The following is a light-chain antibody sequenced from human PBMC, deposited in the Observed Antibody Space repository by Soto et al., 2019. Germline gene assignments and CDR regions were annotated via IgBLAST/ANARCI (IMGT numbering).Light chain of an antibody. V-gene: IGLV2-14*01. Sequence: QSALTQPASVSGSPGQSITISCTGTSSDIGGYKYVSWYQQHPGKAPKLIIFEVNNLPSGVSNRFSGSKSGNTASLTISGLQAEDEADYYCSSYASGYSRVFGGGTKLTVL. CDR3: SSYASGYSRV. CDR2: EVN. J-gene: IGLJ3*02. CDR1: SSDIGGYKY.